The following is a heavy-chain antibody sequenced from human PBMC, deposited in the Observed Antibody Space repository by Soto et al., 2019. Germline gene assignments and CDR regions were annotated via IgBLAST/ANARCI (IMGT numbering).Heavy chain of an antibody. J-gene: IGHJ3*01. Sequence: XSVKVTFTAAGYSFTDSYLHWRRQAPGQRLEWMGWMNVNTGGTNSPQKFQDRVTMTRDTSINTAFMQLTGLTSDDTAVYFCARKCGDRCTEDTDALDLWGQGTMVTVSS. CDR1: GYSFTDSY. V-gene: IGHV1-2*02. D-gene: IGHD2-21*01. CDR2: MNVNTGGT. CDR3: ARKCGDRCTEDTDALDL.